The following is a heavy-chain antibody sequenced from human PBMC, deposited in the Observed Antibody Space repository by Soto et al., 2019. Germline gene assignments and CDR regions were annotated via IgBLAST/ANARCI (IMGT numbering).Heavy chain of an antibody. CDR3: AREASVPSFGEFWFFDL. CDR1: GFTFSNHG. CDR2: VSADGYTT. D-gene: IGHD3-10*01. Sequence: EVQLLESGGGLAQPGGSLRLSCAASGFTFSNHGMTWVRQAPGKGLDWVSSVSADGYTTYYADSVRGRLTISRDNSGDTVYVRMNNLRAEDTALYYCAREASVPSFGEFWFFDLWGSGTQVTVSS. V-gene: IGHV3-23*01. J-gene: IGHJ2*01.